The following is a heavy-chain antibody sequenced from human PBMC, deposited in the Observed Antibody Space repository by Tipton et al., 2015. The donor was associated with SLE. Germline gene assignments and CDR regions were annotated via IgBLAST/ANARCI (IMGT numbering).Heavy chain of an antibody. CDR3: VRAVAAAGSY. J-gene: IGHJ4*02. CDR1: GFTFSNFW. D-gene: IGHD6-13*01. Sequence: GSLRLSCAASGFTFSNFWMNWVRQAPGKGLQWVANIKQDGSEIYYVDSVKGRFTSSRDNTKNSLYLQMNSLRVEDTGVYYCVRAVAAAGSYWGQGTLVTVSS. CDR2: IKQDGSEI. V-gene: IGHV3-7*01.